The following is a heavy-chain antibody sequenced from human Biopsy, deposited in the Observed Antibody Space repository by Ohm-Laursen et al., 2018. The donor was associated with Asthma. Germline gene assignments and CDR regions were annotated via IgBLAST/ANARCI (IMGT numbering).Heavy chain of an antibody. V-gene: IGHV3-48*02. J-gene: IGHJ4*02. D-gene: IGHD2-15*01. CDR1: GFTFSSYP. CDR2: INNSSSII. Sequence: SLRLSCSASGFTFSSYPMNWVRRAPGKGLEWLSYINNSSSIIYYADSVKGRFTISRDNAKNSLFLQMNSLRDEDTAVYYCARGYCRDDACYSPPDYWGQGTLVTVSS. CDR3: ARGYCRDDACYSPPDY.